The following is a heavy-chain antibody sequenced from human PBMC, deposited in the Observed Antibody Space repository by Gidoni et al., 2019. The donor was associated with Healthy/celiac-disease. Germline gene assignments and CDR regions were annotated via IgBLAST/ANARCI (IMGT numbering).Heavy chain of an antibody. CDR2: ISWNSCSI. V-gene: IGHV3-9*01. J-gene: IGHJ4*02. Sequence: EVQLVESGGGLVQPGRSLRLSCAASGFPFDDYAMHWVRQAPGKGLEWVSGISWNSCSIGYADSVKGRFTISRDNAKNSLYLQMNSLRAEDTALYYCAKDIRWLQLSGYFDYWGQGTLVTVSS. CDR1: GFPFDDYA. D-gene: IGHD5-12*01. CDR3: AKDIRWLQLSGYFDY.